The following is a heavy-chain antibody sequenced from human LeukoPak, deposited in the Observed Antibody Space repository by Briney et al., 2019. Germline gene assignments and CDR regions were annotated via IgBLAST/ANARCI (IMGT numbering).Heavy chain of an antibody. Sequence: TLSLTCTVSGGSISSYYWSWIRQPPGKALEWLALIYWDDDKRYSPSLKSRLTITKDTSKNQVVLTMTNMDPVDTATYYCAHLHCSGGSCSDYWGQGTLVTVSS. CDR3: AHLHCSGGSCSDY. V-gene: IGHV2-5*08. CDR2: IYWDDDK. CDR1: GGSISSYYW. D-gene: IGHD2-15*01. J-gene: IGHJ4*02.